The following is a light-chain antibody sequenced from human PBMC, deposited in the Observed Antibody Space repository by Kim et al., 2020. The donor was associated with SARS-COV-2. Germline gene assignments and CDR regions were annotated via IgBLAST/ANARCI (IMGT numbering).Light chain of an antibody. J-gene: IGKJ2*01. CDR2: TAS. CDR1: QSISGW. CDR3: QQYHSYPYT. V-gene: IGKV1-5*03. Sequence: SASVGDRVTITCRASQSISGWLAWYQQKPWIAPKVLIYTASTLQSGVPSRFSGSGSGTEFTLTINSMQPDDFATYYCQQYHSYPYTFGQGTKLEIK.